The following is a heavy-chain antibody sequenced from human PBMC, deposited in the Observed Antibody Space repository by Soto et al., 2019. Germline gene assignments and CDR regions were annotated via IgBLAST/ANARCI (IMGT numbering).Heavy chain of an antibody. CDR1: GFTFSSYT. CDR3: ARDDDVPAASPLLGMDV. D-gene: IGHD2-2*01. V-gene: IGHV3-21*01. CDR2: ISSSSSYK. Sequence: EVQLVESGGGLVKPGGSLRLSCAASGFTFSSYTMNWVRQAPGKGLEWVSSISSSSSYKYYADSVKGRFTISRDNAKISLYLQLNSLRAEDTAVYYCARDDDVPAASPLLGMDVWGQGTTVIVSS. J-gene: IGHJ6*02.